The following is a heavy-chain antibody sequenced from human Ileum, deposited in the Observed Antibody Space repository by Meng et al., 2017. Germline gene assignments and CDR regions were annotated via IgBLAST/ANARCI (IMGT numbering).Heavy chain of an antibody. J-gene: IGHJ5*02. Sequence: QVQCHESGPRLVTPSQTLSLTCTVSGGSISSGGYYWGWIRQHPGKGLEWIGYIFYSGSTYYNSSLKSRINISVDTSKNQFSLKVSSVTAADTAVYYCARVRRGLGLRFDPWGQGTLVTVSS. CDR3: ARVRRGLGLRFDP. CDR1: GGSISSGGYY. V-gene: IGHV4-31*03. D-gene: IGHD3/OR15-3a*01. CDR2: IFYSGST.